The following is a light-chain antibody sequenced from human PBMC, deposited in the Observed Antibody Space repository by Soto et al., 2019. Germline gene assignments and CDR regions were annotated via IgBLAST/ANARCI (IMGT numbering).Light chain of an antibody. CDR1: QGIKSY. CDR3: QQSHSALLT. Sequence: DIETTQSPSSLSTSVGDTVTITCRASQGIKSYLNWYQQKPGKAPKLLIYGASSLQSGVPSRFSGSGSGTSFTLTITSLHPDDFATYYCQQSHSALLTFGGGTKVDIK. CDR2: GAS. J-gene: IGKJ4*01. V-gene: IGKV1-39*01.